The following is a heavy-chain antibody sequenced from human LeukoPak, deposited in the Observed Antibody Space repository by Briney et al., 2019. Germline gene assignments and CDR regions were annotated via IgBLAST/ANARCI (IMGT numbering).Heavy chain of an antibody. Sequence: PSETLSLTCAVSGGSISSGGYSWSWIRQPPGKGLEWIGCIYHSGSTYYNPSLKSRVTISVDRSKNQFSLKLSSVTAADTAVYYCARGTHDFWSGPNWFDPWGQGTLVTVSS. CDR1: GGSISSGGYS. V-gene: IGHV4-30-2*01. CDR3: ARGTHDFWSGPNWFDP. D-gene: IGHD3-3*01. CDR2: IYHSGST. J-gene: IGHJ5*02.